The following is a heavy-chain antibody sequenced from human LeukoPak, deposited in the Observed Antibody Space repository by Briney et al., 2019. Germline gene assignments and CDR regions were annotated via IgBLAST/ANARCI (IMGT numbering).Heavy chain of an antibody. D-gene: IGHD3-16*02. Sequence: HSGGSLRLSCAASGFTFSRYGMHWVRQAPGKGLEWVAVIWYDGSNKYYAESVKGRFTISRDNSKNTLHLQMNSLRAEDTAVYYCAKDPQGNYVWGNYRPKNPPDYWGQGTLVTVSS. CDR1: GFTFSRYG. V-gene: IGHV3-33*06. CDR3: AKDPQGNYVWGNYRPKNPPDY. CDR2: IWYDGSNK. J-gene: IGHJ4*02.